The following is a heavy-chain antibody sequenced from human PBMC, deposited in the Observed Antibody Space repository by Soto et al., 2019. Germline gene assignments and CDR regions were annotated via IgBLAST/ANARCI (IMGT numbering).Heavy chain of an antibody. Sequence: QVQLVQSGAEVRKSGASVKVSFKASGYTLTDHYIHWLRQAPGQGLEWLVWINTSSGETNYVGKFQGRVTMTRDTSISTAHMELSSLRSDDTAVYYCARALDGTAFDYWGQGTLVTVSS. CDR3: ARALDGTAFDY. CDR2: INTSSGET. D-gene: IGHD1-26*01. CDR1: GYTLTDHY. V-gene: IGHV1-2*02. J-gene: IGHJ4*02.